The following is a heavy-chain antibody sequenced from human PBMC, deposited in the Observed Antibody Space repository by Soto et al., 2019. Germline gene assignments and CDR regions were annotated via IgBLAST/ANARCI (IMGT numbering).Heavy chain of an antibody. CDR2: IYHSGST. CDR1: GGSISSGGYS. J-gene: IGHJ5*02. Sequence: SETLSLSCAVSGGSISSGGYSWSWIRQPPGKGLEWIGYIYHSGSTYYNPSLKSRVTISVDRSKNQFSLKLSSVTAADTAVYYCARGGVKNLAKVFDPWGQGTLVTVSS. V-gene: IGHV4-30-2*01. D-gene: IGHD2-8*01. CDR3: ARGGVKNLAKVFDP.